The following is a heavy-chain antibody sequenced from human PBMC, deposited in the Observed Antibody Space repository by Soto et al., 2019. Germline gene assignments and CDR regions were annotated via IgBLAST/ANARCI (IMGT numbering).Heavy chain of an antibody. CDR2: IQPSSGRT. CDR3: ARGVTAGVDY. J-gene: IGHJ4*02. CDR1: GYSFTGLD. Sequence: ASVKVSCKASGYSFTGLDINRVRQTTGQGLEWMGWIQPSSGRTGYAQKFQGRVTMTRDTSINTAYMELSSLTSDDTAFYYCARGVTAGVDYWGQGTPVTVSS. D-gene: IGHD1-26*01. V-gene: IGHV1-8*01.